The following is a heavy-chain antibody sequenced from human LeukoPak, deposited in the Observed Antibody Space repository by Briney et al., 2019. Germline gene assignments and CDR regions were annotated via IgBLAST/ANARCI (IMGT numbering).Heavy chain of an antibody. J-gene: IGHJ5*02. CDR1: GGSISSGDYY. CDR2: IYYSGST. D-gene: IGHD3-22*01. V-gene: IGHV4-30-4*08. CDR3: ARGDYYDSSGYYYH. Sequence: SQTLSLTCTVSGGSISSGDYYWSWIRQPPGKGLEWIGFIYYSGSTSYNPSLKSRVTISLDTSKNCFSLKLTSVTAADTAMYYCARGDYYDSSGYYYHWGQGTLVTVSS.